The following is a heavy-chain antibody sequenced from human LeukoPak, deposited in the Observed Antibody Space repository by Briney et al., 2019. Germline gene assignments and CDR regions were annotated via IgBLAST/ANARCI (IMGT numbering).Heavy chain of an antibody. Sequence: PGGSLRLSCAASGFTFSSYAMTWVRQAPGKGLEWVSGISGSGGRTYYADSVKGRFTISRDNSKNTIYLRMNSLRAEDTAVYYCAKALYHDFWSGYLGWGQGTLVTVSS. V-gene: IGHV3-23*01. CDR1: GFTFSSYA. CDR2: ISGSGGRT. D-gene: IGHD3-3*01. J-gene: IGHJ4*02. CDR3: AKALYHDFWSGYLG.